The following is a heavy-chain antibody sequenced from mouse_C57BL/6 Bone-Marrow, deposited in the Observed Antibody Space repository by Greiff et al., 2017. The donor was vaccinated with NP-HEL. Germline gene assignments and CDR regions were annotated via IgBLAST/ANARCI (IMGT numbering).Heavy chain of an antibody. V-gene: IGHV1-15*01. J-gene: IGHJ3*01. CDR2: IDPETGGT. CDR3: TRPYYSNCGFAY. CDR1: GYTFTDSE. D-gene: IGHD2-5*01. Sequence: QVQLQQSGAELVRPGASVTLSCKASGYTFTDSEMHWVQQTPVHGLEWIGAIDPETGGTAYNQKFKGKAILTADKSSSTAYTGLRSRTSEDSAVYYCTRPYYSNCGFAYWGQGTLVTVSA.